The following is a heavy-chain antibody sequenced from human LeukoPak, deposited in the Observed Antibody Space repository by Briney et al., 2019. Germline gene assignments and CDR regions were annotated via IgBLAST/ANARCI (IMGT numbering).Heavy chain of an antibody. CDR2: IYYSGST. V-gene: IGHV4-39*01. D-gene: IGHD3-10*01. CDR3: ARHSRGEGTPSDY. J-gene: IGHJ4*02. Sequence: KPSETLSLNCTVSGGSISSCSYYWGRIPQPPGEGLGWIGSIYYSGSTYYNPSLKSRVTISVDTSKNQFSLKLSSVTAADTAVYYCARHSRGEGTPSDYWGQGTLVTVSS. CDR1: GGSISSCSYY.